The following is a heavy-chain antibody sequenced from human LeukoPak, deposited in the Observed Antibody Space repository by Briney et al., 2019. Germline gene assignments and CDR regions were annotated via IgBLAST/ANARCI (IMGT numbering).Heavy chain of an antibody. V-gene: IGHV4-61*02. CDR2: IYTSGST. D-gene: IGHD1-26*01. CDR1: GGSISSGSYY. CDR3: ARHRKGSYHDYDFDY. Sequence: SETLSLTCTVSGGSISSGSYYWSWLRQPAGKGLEWIGRIYTSGSTNYNPSLKSRVTISVDTSKNQFSLKLSSVTAADTAVYYCARHRKGSYHDYDFDYWGQGTLVTVSS. J-gene: IGHJ4*02.